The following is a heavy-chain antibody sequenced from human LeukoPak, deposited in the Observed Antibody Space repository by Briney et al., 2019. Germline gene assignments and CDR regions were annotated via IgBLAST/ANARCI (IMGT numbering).Heavy chain of an antibody. Sequence: GGSLRLSCAASGFTFSSYSMNWVRQAPGKGLEWVSSISSSSSYIYYADSVKGRFTISRDNAKNSLYLQMNSLRAEDTAVYYCARESVDYDILTGYQFDYWGQGPLVTVSS. CDR3: ARESVDYDILTGYQFDY. V-gene: IGHV3-21*01. J-gene: IGHJ4*02. CDR1: GFTFSSYS. D-gene: IGHD3-9*01. CDR2: ISSSSSYI.